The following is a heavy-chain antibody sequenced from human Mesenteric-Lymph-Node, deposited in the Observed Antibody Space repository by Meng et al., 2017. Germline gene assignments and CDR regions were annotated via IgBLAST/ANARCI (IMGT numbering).Heavy chain of an antibody. Sequence: SVKVSCKASGGAFTSSAISWVRQAPGQGLEWMGGIIPSFGTADYAQKFQDRVTITADEPTSTAYMELSSLRSEDTAVYYCAQWAGRDIRRSWYAVFDYWGQGTLVTVSS. CDR1: GGAFTSSA. V-gene: IGHV1-69*13. J-gene: IGHJ4*02. CDR2: IIPSFGTA. CDR3: AQWAGRDIRRSWYAVFDY. D-gene: IGHD6-13*01.